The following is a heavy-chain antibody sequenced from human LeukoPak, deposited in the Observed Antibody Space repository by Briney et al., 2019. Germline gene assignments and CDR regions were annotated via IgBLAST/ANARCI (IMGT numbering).Heavy chain of an antibody. J-gene: IGHJ4*02. CDR2: INPSGGST. V-gene: IGHV1-46*01. CDR1: GYTFTSYY. D-gene: IGHD3-16*02. Sequence: GASVKVSCKASGYTFTSYYMHWVRQAPGQGLEWMGIINPSGGSTSYAQKFQGRVTMTRDTSTSTVYMELSSLRSEDTAVYYCARAHYDYVWGSYRYTLDYWGQGTLVTVSS. CDR3: ARAHYDYVWGSYRYTLDY.